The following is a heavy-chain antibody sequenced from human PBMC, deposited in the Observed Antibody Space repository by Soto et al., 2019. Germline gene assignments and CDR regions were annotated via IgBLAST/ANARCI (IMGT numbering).Heavy chain of an antibody. CDR3: AMSFGWYAIHC. Sequence: QVLLQESGPGLVQPSGTLSLSCVVSGVSISSNYYWGWVRQPPGKGLEWLGDISHIGCVNYNPSLKRRVTISIDKSQNRFSRQVNSVTAADTAVYYCAMSFGWYAIHCWGQRTRVIVSS. CDR1: GVSISSNYY. CDR2: ISHIGCV. D-gene: IGHD6-19*01. V-gene: IGHV4-4*02. J-gene: IGHJ4*02.